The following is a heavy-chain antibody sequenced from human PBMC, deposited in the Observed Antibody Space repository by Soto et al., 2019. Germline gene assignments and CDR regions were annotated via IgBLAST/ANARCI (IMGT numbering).Heavy chain of an antibody. D-gene: IGHD3-16*01. J-gene: IGHJ6*03. CDR3: AGGVTPRQQDYYYYYYMDV. CDR1: GGTFSSYT. Sequence: QVQLVQSGAEVKKPGSSVKVSCKASGGTFSSYTISWVRQAPGQGLECMGRIIPILGIANYAQKFQGRVTITADKSTSTAYMELSSLRSEDTAVYYCAGGVTPRQQDYYYYYYMDVWGKGTTVTVSS. CDR2: IIPILGIA. V-gene: IGHV1-69*02.